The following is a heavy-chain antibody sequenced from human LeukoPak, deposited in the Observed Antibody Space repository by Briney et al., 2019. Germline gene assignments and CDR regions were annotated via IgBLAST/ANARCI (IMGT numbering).Heavy chain of an antibody. V-gene: IGHV6-1*01. CDR3: AKNYGDSNWFDP. J-gene: IGHJ5*02. CDR1: GDSVSSNSAA. D-gene: IGHD4-17*01. Sequence: SQTLSLTCAISGDSVSSNSAAWNWIRQSPSRGLEWLGRTYYRSNWFNDFALSVKSRITINPDTSKNQFSLQLNSVTPEDTAVYYCAKNYGDSNWFDPWGQGTLVTISS. CDR2: TYYRSNWFN.